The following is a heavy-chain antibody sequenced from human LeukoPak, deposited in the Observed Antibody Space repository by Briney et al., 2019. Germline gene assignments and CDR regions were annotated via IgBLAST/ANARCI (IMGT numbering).Heavy chain of an antibody. V-gene: IGHV3-7*01. D-gene: IGHD6-19*01. CDR3: GTPLGGWGAPY. J-gene: IGHJ4*02. CDR2: IKQDGSEK. CDR1: GFTFSSYW. Sequence: GGSLRLSRAASGFTFSSYWMSWVRQAPGKGLEWVANIKQDGSEKYYVDSVKGRFTISTDNAKNSLYLQMNSLRAEDTDGSNCGTPLGGWGAPYWGQGTLVTVSS.